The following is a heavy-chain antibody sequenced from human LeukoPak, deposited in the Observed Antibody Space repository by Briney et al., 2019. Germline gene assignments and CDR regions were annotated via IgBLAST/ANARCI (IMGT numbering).Heavy chain of an antibody. CDR1: GFTFSSYS. J-gene: IGHJ4*02. Sequence: GGSLRLSCAASGFTFSSYSMNWVRQAPGKGLEWVSAISGSGGSTYYADSVKGRFTISRDNSKNTLYLQINSLRAEDTAVYYCAKAGPSSSGRHFDYWGQGTLVTVSS. D-gene: IGHD6-6*01. CDR3: AKAGPSSSGRHFDY. V-gene: IGHV3-23*01. CDR2: ISGSGGST.